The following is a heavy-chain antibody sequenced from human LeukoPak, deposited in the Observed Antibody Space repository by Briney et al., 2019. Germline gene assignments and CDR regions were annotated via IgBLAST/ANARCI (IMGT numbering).Heavy chain of an antibody. Sequence: ASVKVSCKASGYTFTSYDINWVRQATGQGLEWMGWMNPNGGNTGYAQKFQGRVTITRNTSISTAYMELSSLRSEDTAVYYCAREVAGVATTSPSYYYYMDVWGKGTTVTVSS. CDR2: MNPNGGNT. CDR3: AREVAGVATTSPSYYYYMDV. D-gene: IGHD5-12*01. J-gene: IGHJ6*03. V-gene: IGHV1-8*03. CDR1: GYTFTSYD.